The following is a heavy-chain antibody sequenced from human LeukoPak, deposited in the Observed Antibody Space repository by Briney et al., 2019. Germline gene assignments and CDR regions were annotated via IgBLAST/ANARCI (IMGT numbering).Heavy chain of an antibody. V-gene: IGHV4-39*07. J-gene: IGHJ4*02. CDR1: GGSISTSNYY. Sequence: SETLSLTCTVSGGSISTSNYYWGWIRQPPGKGLEWIGTINYSGSPYYNPSLKSRVTISVDTSKKQFSLKLRSVTVADTAVYYCARVYQVSCFDYWGQRILLTVSS. CDR2: INYSGSP. CDR3: ARVYQVSCFDY. D-gene: IGHD2-2*01.